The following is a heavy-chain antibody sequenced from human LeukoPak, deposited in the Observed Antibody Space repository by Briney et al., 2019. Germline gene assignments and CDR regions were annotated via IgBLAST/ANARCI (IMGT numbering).Heavy chain of an antibody. CDR2: IYYSGST. CDR3: ARPLAGGGCYYVFDM. Sequence: PSETLSLTCTVSGGSISSYYWSWIRQPPGKGLEWIGYIYYSGSTNYNPSLKSRVTISVDTSKNQFSLKLSSVTAADTAVYYCARPLAGGGCYYVFDMGGKGKMVTV. CDR1: GGSISSYY. J-gene: IGHJ3*02. V-gene: IGHV4-59*08. D-gene: IGHD3-22*01.